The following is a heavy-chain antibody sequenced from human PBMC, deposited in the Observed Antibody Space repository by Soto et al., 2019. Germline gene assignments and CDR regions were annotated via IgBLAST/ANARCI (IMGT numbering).Heavy chain of an antibody. CDR3: ATGLFVPDNYFYYGVDV. D-gene: IGHD2-21*01. V-gene: IGHV4-59*01. J-gene: IGHJ6*02. CDR1: GGSFGNYY. CDR2: IYFGGST. Sequence: QVQLQESGPGLVKPSETLSLACNVSGGSFGNYYWSWIRQPPGKGLEWIGYIYFGGSTNYNPSLKSRATISTDTSKHQLALRLSSVTAADSAVYYCATGLFVPDNYFYYGVDVWGHGTAVTISS.